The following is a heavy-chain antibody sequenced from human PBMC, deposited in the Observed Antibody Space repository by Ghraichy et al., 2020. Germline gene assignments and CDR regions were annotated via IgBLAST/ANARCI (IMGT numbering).Heavy chain of an antibody. CDR1: GFTFSSYA. D-gene: IGHD1-26*01. CDR2: LSGSGGST. J-gene: IGHJ4*02. CDR3: AKDVQWEPTVGGWDY. V-gene: IGHV3-23*01. Sequence: GGSLRLSCAASGFTFSSYAMSWVRQAPGKGLEWVSSLSGSGGSTYYADSVKGRFTISRDNSKNTLYLQMNSLRAEDTAVYYCAKDVQWEPTVGGWDYWGQGTLVTVSS.